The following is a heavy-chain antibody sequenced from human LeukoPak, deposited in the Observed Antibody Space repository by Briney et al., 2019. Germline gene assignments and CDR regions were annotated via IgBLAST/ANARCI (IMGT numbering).Heavy chain of an antibody. D-gene: IGHD2/OR15-2a*01. CDR2: INGTGIYT. Sequence: GGSLRLSCAASGFTFSSYAMSWVRQAPGKGLEWVSAINGTGIYTYYADSVKGRFTISRDNSKNTLHLQMNSLRAEDTAIYYCAKSSCNSTNCLYYFDYWGLGALVTVSS. J-gene: IGHJ4*02. CDR1: GFTFSSYA. V-gene: IGHV3-23*01. CDR3: AKSSCNSTNCLYYFDY.